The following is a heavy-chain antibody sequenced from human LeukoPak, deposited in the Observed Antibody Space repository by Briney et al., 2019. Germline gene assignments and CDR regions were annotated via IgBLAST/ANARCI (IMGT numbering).Heavy chain of an antibody. J-gene: IGHJ3*02. V-gene: IGHV5-51*01. Sequence: GDSLKISCKGSGYSFTSYWIGWVRQMPGKGLEWMGIIYPDDSDTRYSPSFQGQVTISADKSISTAYLQWSSLKASDTAMYYCARPRQAGYSYDDAFDIWGQGTMVTVSS. CDR1: GYSFTSYW. CDR3: ARPRQAGYSYDDAFDI. CDR2: IYPDDSDT. D-gene: IGHD5-18*01.